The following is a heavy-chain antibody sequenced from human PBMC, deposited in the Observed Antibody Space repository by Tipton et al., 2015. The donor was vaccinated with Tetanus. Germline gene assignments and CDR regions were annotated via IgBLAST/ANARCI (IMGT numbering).Heavy chain of an antibody. CDR2: VHYTGDT. CDR1: GGSITSSDYF. D-gene: IGHD6-6*01. J-gene: IGHJ4*02. V-gene: IGHV4-39*01. CDR3: ARPTLRLVIDS. Sequence: LRLSCTVSGGSITSSDYFWGWIQQPPGKGLEWIANVHYTGDTYYSPSLQSRVTISVDTSKNQFSLRLSSVTAADTAVYYCARPTLRLVIDSWGQGTLVTVSS.